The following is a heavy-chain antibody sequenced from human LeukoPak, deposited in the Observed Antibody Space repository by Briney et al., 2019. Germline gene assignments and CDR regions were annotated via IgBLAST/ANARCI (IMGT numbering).Heavy chain of an antibody. CDR3: ARGPTFLEWLLYLDY. CDR2: ISSSSSYI. Sequence: GWSLRLSCAASGFTFSSYSMNWVRQAPGKGLEWVSSISSSSSYIYYADSVKGRFAISRDNSKNTLYLQMNSLRAEDTAVYYCARGPTFLEWLLYLDYWGQGTLVTVSS. J-gene: IGHJ4*02. CDR1: GFTFSSYS. V-gene: IGHV3-21*01. D-gene: IGHD3-3*01.